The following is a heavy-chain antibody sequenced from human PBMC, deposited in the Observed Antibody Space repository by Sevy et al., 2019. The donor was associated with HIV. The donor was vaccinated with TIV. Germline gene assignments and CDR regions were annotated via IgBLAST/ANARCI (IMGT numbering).Heavy chain of an antibody. CDR2: LSGSGGST. V-gene: IGHV3-23*01. Sequence: GGALRRSCAASGFTFSSYAMNWVRQAPGKGLEWVSGLSGSGGSTNYADSVKGRFTISRDNSKNTQYLQMSSLRAEDTAVYYCAKDRVWELGDAFDIWGQGTMVTVSS. CDR1: GFTFSSYA. J-gene: IGHJ3*02. D-gene: IGHD6-13*01. CDR3: AKDRVWELGDAFDI.